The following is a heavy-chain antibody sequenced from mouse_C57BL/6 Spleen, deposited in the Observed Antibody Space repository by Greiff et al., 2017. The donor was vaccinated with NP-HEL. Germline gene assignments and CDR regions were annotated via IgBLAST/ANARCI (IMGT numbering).Heavy chain of an antibody. V-gene: IGHV5-16*01. J-gene: IGHJ1*03. Sequence: EVKVVESEGGLVQPGSSMKLSCTASGFTFSDYYMAWVRQVPEKGLEWVANINYDGSSTYYLDSLKSRFIISRDNAKNILYLQMSSLKSEDTATYYCARYGNRYFDVWGTGTTVTVSS. D-gene: IGHD1-1*01. CDR1: GFTFSDYY. CDR3: ARYGNRYFDV. CDR2: INYDGSST.